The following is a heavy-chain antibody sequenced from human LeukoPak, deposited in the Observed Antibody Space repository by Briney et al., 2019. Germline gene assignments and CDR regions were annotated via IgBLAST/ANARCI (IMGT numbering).Heavy chain of an antibody. J-gene: IGHJ4*02. CDR2: IRYDGSNK. CDR3: AKDSGDAMIVAASDY. V-gene: IGHV3-30*02. D-gene: IGHD3-22*01. CDR1: GFTFSSYG. Sequence: GGSLRLSCAASGFTFSSYGMHWVRQAPGKGLEWVAFIRYDGSNKYYADSVKGRFTISRDNSKNTLYLQMKSLRAEDTAVYYCAKDSGDAMIVAASDYWGQGTLVTVSS.